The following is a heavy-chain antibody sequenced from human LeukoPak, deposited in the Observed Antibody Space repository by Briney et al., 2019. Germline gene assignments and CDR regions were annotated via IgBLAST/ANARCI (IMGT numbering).Heavy chain of an antibody. J-gene: IGHJ4*02. Sequence: PGGSLRLSCAASGFTFDDYAMHWVRQAPGKGLEWVSGISWNSGSIGYADSVKGRFTISRDNAKNSLYLQMNSLRAEDTALYYCAKAVAGTFSTFDYWGQGTLVTVSS. CDR1: GFTFDDYA. V-gene: IGHV3-9*01. CDR2: ISWNSGSI. CDR3: AKAVAGTFSTFDY. D-gene: IGHD6-19*01.